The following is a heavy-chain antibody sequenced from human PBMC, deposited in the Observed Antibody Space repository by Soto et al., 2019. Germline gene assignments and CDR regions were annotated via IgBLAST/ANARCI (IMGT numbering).Heavy chain of an antibody. CDR2: IYYSGST. J-gene: IGHJ6*02. V-gene: IGHV4-31*11. CDR3: ARDHVASIVVVPAATYGMDV. Sequence: PSETLSLTCAVSGGSISSGGYYWSWIRQHPGKGLECIVYIYYSGSTYYNLSLKSRVTISVDTSKNQFSLKLSSVTAADTAVYYCARDHVASIVVVPAATYGMDVWGQGTTVTVSS. D-gene: IGHD2-2*01. CDR1: GGSISSGGYY.